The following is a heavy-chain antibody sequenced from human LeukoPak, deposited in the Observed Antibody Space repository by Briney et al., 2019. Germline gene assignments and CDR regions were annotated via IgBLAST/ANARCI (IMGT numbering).Heavy chain of an antibody. CDR1: GFTFSSYA. CDR2: ISGSGGSS. J-gene: IGHJ4*02. V-gene: IGHV3-23*01. Sequence: PGGSLRLSCAASGFTFSSYAMSWVRQAPGKGLEWVSAISGSGGSSYYADSVKGRFTISRDNSKNTLYLQMNSLRAEDTAVYYCTRGARYCSSTSCYSYFEDWGQGTQVTVSS. CDR3: TRGARYCSSTSCYSYFED. D-gene: IGHD2-2*01.